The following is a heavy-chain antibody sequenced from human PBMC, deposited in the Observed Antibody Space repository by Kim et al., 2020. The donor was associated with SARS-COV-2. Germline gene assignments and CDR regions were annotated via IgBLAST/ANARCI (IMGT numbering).Heavy chain of an antibody. CDR3: ARDQGYYDSSGYDYFDY. J-gene: IGHJ4*02. V-gene: IGHV3-48*02. Sequence: EKGRFTITRDNAKNSLYLQMNSLRDEDTAVYYCARDQGYYDSSGYDYFDYWGQGTLVTVSS. D-gene: IGHD3-22*01.